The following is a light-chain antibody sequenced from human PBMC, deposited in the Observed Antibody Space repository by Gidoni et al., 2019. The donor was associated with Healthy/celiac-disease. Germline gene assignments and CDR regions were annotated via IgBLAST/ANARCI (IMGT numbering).Light chain of an antibody. Sequence: EIVLTQSPATLSLSPGERATLSCRASQSVRNYLAWYQQKRGQSPRLLIHDASSRAPGIPARFSGSGSGTDFTLTISSLEPEDFATYYCQQRSDWPLTFGGGTKVEIK. CDR1: QSVRNY. V-gene: IGKV3-11*01. CDR2: DAS. CDR3: QQRSDWPLT. J-gene: IGKJ4*01.